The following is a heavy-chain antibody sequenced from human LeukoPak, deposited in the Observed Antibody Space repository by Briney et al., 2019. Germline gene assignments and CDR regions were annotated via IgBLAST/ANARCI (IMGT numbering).Heavy chain of an antibody. D-gene: IGHD3-10*01. Sequence: PSETLSLTCAVYGGSFSGYYWSWIRKPPGKGLEWIGEINHSGSTNYNPSLKSRVTISVDTSKNQFSLKLSSVTAADTAVYYCARGRITMVRGVIIRGWFDPWGQGTLVTVSS. J-gene: IGHJ5*02. V-gene: IGHV4-34*01. CDR3: ARGRITMVRGVIIRGWFDP. CDR2: INHSGST. CDR1: GGSFSGYY.